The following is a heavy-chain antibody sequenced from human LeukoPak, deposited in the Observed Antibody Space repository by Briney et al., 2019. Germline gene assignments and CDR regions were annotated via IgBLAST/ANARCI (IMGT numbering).Heavy chain of an antibody. D-gene: IGHD1-1*01. CDR2: IHHSGST. J-gene: IGHJ6*02. Sequence: SETLSLTCTVSSASISSGDYYWSWIRQPPGKGLEWIGYIHHSGSTYYNPSLKSRVTISVDTSTNQFSLKVTSMTAADTAVYYCARTNDGDYYYGMDVWGQGTTVTVSS. CDR1: SASISSGDYY. CDR3: ARTNDGDYYYGMDV. V-gene: IGHV4-30-2*01.